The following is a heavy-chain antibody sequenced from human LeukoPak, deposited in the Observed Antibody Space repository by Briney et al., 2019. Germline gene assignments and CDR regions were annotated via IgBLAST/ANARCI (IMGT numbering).Heavy chain of an antibody. V-gene: IGHV5-51*01. D-gene: IGHD2-15*01. Sequence: GESLKISCKGSGYSFTSYWIGWVRQMPGKGVEWMGIIYPGDSDTRYSPSFQGQVTISADKSISTAYLQWSSLTASDTAMYYCASTPDCSGGSCYWAAYYFDYWGQGTLVTVSS. J-gene: IGHJ4*02. CDR2: IYPGDSDT. CDR1: GYSFTSYW. CDR3: ASTPDCSGGSCYWAAYYFDY.